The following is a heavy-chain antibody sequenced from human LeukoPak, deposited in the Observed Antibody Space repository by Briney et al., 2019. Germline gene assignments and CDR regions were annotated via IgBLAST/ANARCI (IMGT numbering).Heavy chain of an antibody. Sequence: GGSLRLSCAASGFTFSTYSMNWVRQAPGKGLEWVSSIISSSSYIYYADSVKGRFTISRDNAKNSLYLQMNSLRAEDTAVYYCASLDYSNYGWFDPWGQGTLVTVSS. J-gene: IGHJ5*02. CDR2: IISSSSYI. CDR3: ASLDYSNYGWFDP. CDR1: GFTFSTYS. D-gene: IGHD4-11*01. V-gene: IGHV3-21*01.